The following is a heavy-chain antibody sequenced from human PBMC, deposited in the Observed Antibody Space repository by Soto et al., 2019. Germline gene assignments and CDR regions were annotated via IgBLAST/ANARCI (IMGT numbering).Heavy chain of an antibody. Sequence: KPSETLSLTCTVSGGSISGYYWSWIRQSLGKGLEWIGYIYYTGITNYNPSLKSRVTMAVDTSKNQVSLNLNSMTAADTAVYYCTRGFGLSAQGLDVWGQGTTVTVSS. CDR3: TRGFGLSAQGLDV. CDR1: GGSISGYY. D-gene: IGHD3-16*01. J-gene: IGHJ6*02. V-gene: IGHV4-59*01. CDR2: IYYTGIT.